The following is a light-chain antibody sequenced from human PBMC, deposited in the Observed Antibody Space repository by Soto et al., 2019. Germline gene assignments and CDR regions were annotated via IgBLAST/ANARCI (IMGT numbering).Light chain of an antibody. V-gene: IGKV3-20*01. CDR1: QSVSSSS. CDR3: PPYATSRPK. J-gene: IGKJ1*01. CDR2: AAT. Sequence: LVLTQSPGTPSASQGERVTLSCRVSQSVSSSSLAWYQQKPGQAPRLLIYAATSRATGIPDRFSGSGSGTEFTLTISRLEPEDVAVYSCPPYATSRPKFGQGTKV.